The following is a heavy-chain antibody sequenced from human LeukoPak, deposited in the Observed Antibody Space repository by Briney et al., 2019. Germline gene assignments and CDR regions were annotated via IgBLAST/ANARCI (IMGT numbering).Heavy chain of an antibody. CDR1: RFTFSSYE. CDR3: ARYDDY. J-gene: IGHJ4*02. CDR2: ISSSGSTT. D-gene: IGHD3-16*01. V-gene: IGHV3-48*03. Sequence: GGSLRLSCAASRFTFSSYEMNWVRQAPGKGLEWVSYISSSGSTTYYADSVKGRFTISRDNAKNSLNLQMNSLRAEDTAVYYCARYDDYWGQGTLVTVSS.